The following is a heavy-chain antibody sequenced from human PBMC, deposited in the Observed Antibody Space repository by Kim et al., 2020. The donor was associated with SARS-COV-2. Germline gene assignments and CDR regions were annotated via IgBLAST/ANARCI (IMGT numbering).Heavy chain of an antibody. Sequence: SETLSLTCTVSGASISSNYWNWIRQSPVKGLEWIGNIHSNGNTRYNPSLESRLTISLDKSRNQFSLNLRSVTAADTAVYFCARRNCFDLWGRGTLVTVSS. V-gene: IGHV4-4*09. CDR2: IHSNGNT. CDR1: GASISSNY. J-gene: IGHJ2*01. CDR3: ARRNCFDL.